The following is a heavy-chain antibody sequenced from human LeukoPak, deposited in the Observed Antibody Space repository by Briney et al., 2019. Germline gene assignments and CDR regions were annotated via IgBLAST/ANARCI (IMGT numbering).Heavy chain of an antibody. V-gene: IGHV4-61*02. D-gene: IGHD6-13*01. CDR1: GASISSGSYY. CDR2: IYTSGST. CDR3: ASSSSWSDY. J-gene: IGHJ4*02. Sequence: PSQTLSLTCTVSGASISSGSYYWSWIRQPAGKGLEWIGRIYTSGSTNYNPSLKSRVTISVDTSKNQFSLKLSSVTAADTAVYYCASSSSWSDYWGQGTLVTVSP.